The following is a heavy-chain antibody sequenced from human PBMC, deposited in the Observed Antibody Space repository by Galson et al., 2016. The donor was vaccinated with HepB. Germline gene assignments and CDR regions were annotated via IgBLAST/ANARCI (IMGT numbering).Heavy chain of an antibody. V-gene: IGHV1-2*05. CDR3: ARSLNDPGHFDV. CDR1: GYIFTNYF. CDR2: INPKSGGR. J-gene: IGHJ3*01. Sequence: SVKVSCKASGYIFTNYFIHWVRQAPGQGLEWMGLINPKSGGRKYAQKFQGRVTLTGDTSVNTAYMEVTRLSADDAGVYFCARSLNDPGHFDVWGQGTLITVSS.